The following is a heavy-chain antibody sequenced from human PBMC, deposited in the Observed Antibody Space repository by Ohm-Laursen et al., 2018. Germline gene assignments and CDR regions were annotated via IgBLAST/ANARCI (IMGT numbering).Heavy chain of an antibody. CDR3: AKHSIDRAMLDY. V-gene: IGHV3-23*01. CDR2: INSGGGAT. J-gene: IGHJ4*02. D-gene: IGHD2/OR15-2a*01. Sequence: SLRLSCTASGFTFSSYAMSWVRQAPGKGLEWVSTINSGGGATFYTDSVKGRFTISRDTSKNTLYLQMNSLRAEDTAVYFCAKHSIDRAMLDYWGQGTLVTVSS. CDR1: GFTFSSYA.